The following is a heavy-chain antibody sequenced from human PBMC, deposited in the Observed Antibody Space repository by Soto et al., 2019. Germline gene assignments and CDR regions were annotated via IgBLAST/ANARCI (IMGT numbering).Heavy chain of an antibody. D-gene: IGHD4-17*01. Sequence: ASVKVSCKASGYTFTGYYMHWVRQAPGQGLEWMGWINPNSGGTNYAQKCQGRVTMTRDTSISTAYMELSRLRSDDTAVYYCARAHYGDYGMDGWGQGTTVTVSS. J-gene: IGHJ6*02. CDR3: ARAHYGDYGMDG. CDR2: INPNSGGT. V-gene: IGHV1-2*02. CDR1: GYTFTGYY.